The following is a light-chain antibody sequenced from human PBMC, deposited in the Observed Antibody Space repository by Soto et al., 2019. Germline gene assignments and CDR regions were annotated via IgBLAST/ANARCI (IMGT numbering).Light chain of an antibody. CDR3: HQRYNWPRVT. CDR2: AAS. Sequence: EIVLTQSPATLSLSPGERATLSSSAIRSVGSSLAWYQQKLGQAPRLLIYAASDRATGIPDRFSGSGSGTDFTLTITSLEPEDFAVYFCHQRYNWPRVTFGQGTRLEIK. CDR1: RSVGSS. V-gene: IGKV3-11*01. J-gene: IGKJ5*01.